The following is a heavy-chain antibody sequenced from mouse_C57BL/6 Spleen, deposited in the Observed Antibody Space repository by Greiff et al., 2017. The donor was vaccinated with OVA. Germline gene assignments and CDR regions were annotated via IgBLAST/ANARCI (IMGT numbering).Heavy chain of an antibody. CDR1: GFTFSSYA. CDR2: ISDGGSYT. D-gene: IGHD1-1*01. Sequence: VQLKESGGGLVKPGGSLKLSCAASGFTFSSYAMSWVRQTPEKRLEWVATISDGGSYTYYPDNVKGRFTISRDNAKNNLYLQMSHLKSEDTAMYYCARDGLYYYGSSHWNFDVWGTGTTVTVSS. CDR3: ARDGLYYYGSSHWNFDV. V-gene: IGHV5-4*01. J-gene: IGHJ1*03.